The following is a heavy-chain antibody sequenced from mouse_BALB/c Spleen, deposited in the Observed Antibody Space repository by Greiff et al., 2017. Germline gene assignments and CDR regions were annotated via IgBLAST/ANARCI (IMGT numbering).Heavy chain of an antibody. CDR3: ARGVPYAMDY. V-gene: IGHV3-6*02. CDR1: GYSITSGYY. J-gene: IGHJ4*01. Sequence: ESGPGLVKPSQSLSLTCSVTGYSITSGYYWNWIRQFPGNQLEWMGYISYDGSNNYNPSLKNRISITRDTSKNQFFLKLNSVTTEDTATYYCARGVPYAMDYWGQGTSVTVSS. CDR2: ISYDGSN.